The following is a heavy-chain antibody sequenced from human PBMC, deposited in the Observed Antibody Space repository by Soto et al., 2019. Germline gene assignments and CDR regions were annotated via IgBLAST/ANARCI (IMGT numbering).Heavy chain of an antibody. CDR2: ISTYNGNI. CDR1: GYSFTTYG. V-gene: IGHV1-18*04. CDR3: ARDLAKGGGSAGFDY. Sequence: ASVKVSCKSSGYSFTTYGISWVRQAPGQGLEWMGWISTYNGNINYAQKFKGRVNMTTDTSTRTVYMELRSLRPDDTAVYFCARDLAKGGGSAGFDYWGKGTLVTVSS. J-gene: IGHJ4*02. D-gene: IGHD2-15*01.